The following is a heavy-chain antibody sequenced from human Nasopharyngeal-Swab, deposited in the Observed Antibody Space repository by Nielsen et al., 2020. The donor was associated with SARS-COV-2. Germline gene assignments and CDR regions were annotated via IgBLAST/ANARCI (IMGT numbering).Heavy chain of an antibody. CDR2: ISAYNGNT. Sequence: ASVKVSCQASVYTFTSYVISWVRQAPGQGLEWMGWISAYNGNTHYAQKLQGRVTMTTDTSTSTAYMELRSLRSDDTAVYYCAREQAAMYYFDYWGQGTLVTVSS. CDR3: AREQAAMYYFDY. V-gene: IGHV1-18*01. D-gene: IGHD2-2*01. J-gene: IGHJ4*02. CDR1: VYTFTSYV.